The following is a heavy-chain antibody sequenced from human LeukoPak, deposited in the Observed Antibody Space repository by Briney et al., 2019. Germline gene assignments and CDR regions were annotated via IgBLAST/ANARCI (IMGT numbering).Heavy chain of an antibody. CDR2: ISSSSSVI. D-gene: IGHD3-9*01. J-gene: IGHJ3*02. CDR1: GFTFSSYS. V-gene: IGHV3-48*02. Sequence: QPGGSLRLSCAASGFTFSSYSMNWVRQAPGKGLEWVSYISSSSSVIYYADSVKGRFTISRDNAKNSLYLQMNSLRDEDTAVYYCAAHPLDDISLYGFFAFDIWGQGTMVTVSS. CDR3: AAHPLDDISLYGFFAFDI.